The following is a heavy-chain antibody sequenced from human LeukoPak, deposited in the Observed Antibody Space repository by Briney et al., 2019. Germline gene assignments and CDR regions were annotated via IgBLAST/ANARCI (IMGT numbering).Heavy chain of an antibody. Sequence: PGGSLRLSCAASGFTFSSYWVHWVRQAPGRGLVWVSRIHSDEIRTNYADSVTGRFTISRDNAKNTVYLQMNSLRNEDTAVYYCARGIYGDPVAFDYWGQGTLVTVSS. V-gene: IGHV3-74*01. CDR1: GFTFSSYW. J-gene: IGHJ4*02. CDR3: ARGIYGDPVAFDY. CDR2: IHSDEIRT. D-gene: IGHD4/OR15-4a*01.